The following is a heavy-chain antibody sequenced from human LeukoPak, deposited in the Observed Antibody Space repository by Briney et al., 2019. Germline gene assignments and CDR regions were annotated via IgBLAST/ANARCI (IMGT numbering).Heavy chain of an antibody. Sequence: EGSLRLSCAASGFDLNTYEMNWVRQAPGKGLEWIADITISGHTKNYADSVKGRFTISRDNAGPSLSLQMNSLRVEDTGVYYCARGDPHADLWGQGTLVTVCS. J-gene: IGHJ5*02. V-gene: IGHV3-48*03. CDR1: GFDLNTYE. CDR2: ITISGHTK. CDR3: ARGDPHADL.